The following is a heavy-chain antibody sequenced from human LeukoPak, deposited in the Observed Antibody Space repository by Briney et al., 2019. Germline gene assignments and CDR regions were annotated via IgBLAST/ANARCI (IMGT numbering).Heavy chain of an antibody. Sequence: GGSLRLSCAASGFTVSSNYMSWVRQAPGKGLEWVSVIYSGGSTYYADSVKGRFTISRDNSKNTLYLQMNSLRAEDTAVYYCASGLLWFGEFHFDYWGQGTLVTVSS. J-gene: IGHJ4*02. D-gene: IGHD3-10*01. V-gene: IGHV3-66*01. CDR2: IYSGGST. CDR1: GFTVSSNY. CDR3: ASGLLWFGEFHFDY.